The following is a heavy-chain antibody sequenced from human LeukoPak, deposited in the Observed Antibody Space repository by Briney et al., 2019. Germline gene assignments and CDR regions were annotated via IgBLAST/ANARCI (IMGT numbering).Heavy chain of an antibody. Sequence: GGSLRLSCAASGFIFSNYAMSWVRQAPGKGLEWVSAIDSTGAYTWYADSVKGRFTISRDNSKNTLYLQMNSLRAEDTAVYYCARDQGSAAGGLDYWGQGTLVTVSS. D-gene: IGHD6-13*01. V-gene: IGHV3-23*01. CDR2: IDSTGAYT. CDR3: ARDQGSAAGGLDY. J-gene: IGHJ4*02. CDR1: GFIFSNYA.